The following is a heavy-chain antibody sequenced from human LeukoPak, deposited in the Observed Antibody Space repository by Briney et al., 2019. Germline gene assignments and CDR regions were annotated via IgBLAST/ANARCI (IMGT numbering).Heavy chain of an antibody. CDR1: GDSVTANSAA. CDR3: ASGYQLHD. J-gene: IGHJ4*02. V-gene: IGHV6-1*01. Sequence: SQTLPLTCAISGDSVTANSAAWNRIRHSPSRGLEWLGRTYYRSKWYSDYAVSVQSRIIISADTSKNQFSLQLNSVTPEDTAVYYCASGYQLHDWGQGTLVTVSS. CDR2: TYYRSKWYS. D-gene: IGHD3-22*01.